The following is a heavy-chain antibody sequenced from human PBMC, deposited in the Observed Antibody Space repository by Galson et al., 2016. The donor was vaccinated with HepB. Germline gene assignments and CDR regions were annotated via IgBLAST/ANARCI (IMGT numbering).Heavy chain of an antibody. D-gene: IGHD1-1*01. Sequence: QSGAEVTKAGESLRISCQGSGYTFSTTWMGWVRQMPGKGLEWMGTIHPVDSDSRYNPSLQGQVTISVDNSISTSYLQWSSLKASDTAIYYCARLGKGPSGNFDYWGQGTLVTVSS. V-gene: IGHV5-51*01. CDR3: ARLGKGPSGNFDY. J-gene: IGHJ4*02. CDR1: GYTFSTTW. CDR2: IHPVDSDS.